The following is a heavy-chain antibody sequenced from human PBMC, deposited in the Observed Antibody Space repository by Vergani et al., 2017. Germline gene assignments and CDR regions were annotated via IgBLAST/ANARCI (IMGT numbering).Heavy chain of an antibody. D-gene: IGHD2-15*01. CDR3: AKEGGGYCSGGTCYPEC. CDR2: IRSDESRR. CDR1: GFTFNSYG. Sequence: QVQLVASGGGVIQPGGSLRLSCAASGFTFNSYGMHWVRQAPGKGLEWVASIRSDESRRYYGDSMEGPFTISRDNSKNTLYLQMKSLRPEDTAVFYCAKEGGGYCSGGTCYPECWDQGTLIVVS. J-gene: IGHJ4*02. V-gene: IGHV3-30*02.